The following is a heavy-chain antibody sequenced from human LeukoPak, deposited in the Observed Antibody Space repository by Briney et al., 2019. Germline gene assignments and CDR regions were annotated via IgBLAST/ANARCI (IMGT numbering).Heavy chain of an antibody. D-gene: IGHD1-1*01. J-gene: IGHJ4*02. CDR2: ISGSGGST. Sequence: GGSLRLSCAASGFTLSSYSMNWVRQAPGKGLEWVSAISGSGGSTYYADSVKGRFTISRDNSKNTLSLQMNSLRAEDTAIYYCAKASNTWNYFDYWGQGTLVTVSS. V-gene: IGHV3-23*01. CDR3: AKASNTWNYFDY. CDR1: GFTLSSYS.